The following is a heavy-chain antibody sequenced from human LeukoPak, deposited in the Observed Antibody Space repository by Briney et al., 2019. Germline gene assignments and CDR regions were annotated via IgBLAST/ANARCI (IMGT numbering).Heavy chain of an antibody. CDR2: IIPIFGIA. CDR3: ARESPIGGSYNGYFQH. V-gene: IGHV1-69*04. D-gene: IGHD1-26*01. J-gene: IGHJ1*01. CDR1: GGTFSSYA. Sequence: SVKVSCKASGGTFSSYAISWVRQAPGQGLEWMGRIIPIFGIANYAQKFQGRVTITADKSTSTAYMELSSLRSEDTAVYYCARESPIGGSYNGYFQHWGQGTLVTVSS.